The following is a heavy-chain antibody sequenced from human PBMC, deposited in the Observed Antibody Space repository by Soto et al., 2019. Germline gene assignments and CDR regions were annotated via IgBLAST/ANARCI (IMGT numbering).Heavy chain of an antibody. CDR1: GGSFSGYY. Sequence: PSEDLCLSSAVYGGSFSGYYWTWIRHPPGTGLEWIGEINHSGSTNYNPSLKSRVTISVDTSKNQFSLKLTSVTAADTAVYYCARDKITGLFDYWGQGTLVTVSS. J-gene: IGHJ4*02. D-gene: IGHD2-8*02. V-gene: IGHV4-34*01. CDR2: INHSGST. CDR3: ARDKITGLFDY.